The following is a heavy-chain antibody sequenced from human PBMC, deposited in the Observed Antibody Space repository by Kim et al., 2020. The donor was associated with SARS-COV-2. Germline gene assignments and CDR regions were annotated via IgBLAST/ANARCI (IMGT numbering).Heavy chain of an antibody. CDR3: ARSIGWPHPNWFDP. V-gene: IGHV1-18*01. D-gene: IGHD2-15*01. J-gene: IGHJ5*02. Sequence: AQKLQGRVTMTIDTSTSTAYMELRSLRSDDTAVYYCARSIGWPHPNWFDPWGQGPLVTVSS.